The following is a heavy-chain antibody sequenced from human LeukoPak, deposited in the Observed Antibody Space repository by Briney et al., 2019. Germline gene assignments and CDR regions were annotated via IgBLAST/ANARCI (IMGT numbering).Heavy chain of an antibody. CDR3: ARGGGYSYGSFDY. J-gene: IGHJ4*02. CDR2: ITSDGTST. D-gene: IGHD5-18*01. CDR1: GFSFSITW. Sequence: GGSLRLSCAASGFSFSITWIHWVRQPPGQGLVWVARITSDGTSTSYAESVKGRFTISRDNAKNTLYLQMNSLRAEDTAVYYCARGGGYSYGSFDYWGQGTLVTVSS. V-gene: IGHV3-74*03.